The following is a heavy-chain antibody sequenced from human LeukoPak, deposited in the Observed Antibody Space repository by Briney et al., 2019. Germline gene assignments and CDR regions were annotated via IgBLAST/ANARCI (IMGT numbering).Heavy chain of an antibody. J-gene: IGHJ3*02. Sequence: PGGSLRLSCAASGFSFSSYSMNWVRQAPGKGLEWVSSISSTSRSSYIFYAESVKGRFTISRDNSKNTLYLQINSLRAEDTAVYYCARSSYYYESSGFFRVAAFDIWGQGTMVTVSS. V-gene: IGHV3-21*01. CDR3: ARSSYYYESSGFFRVAAFDI. CDR1: GFSFSSYS. D-gene: IGHD3-22*01. CDR2: ISSTSRSSYI.